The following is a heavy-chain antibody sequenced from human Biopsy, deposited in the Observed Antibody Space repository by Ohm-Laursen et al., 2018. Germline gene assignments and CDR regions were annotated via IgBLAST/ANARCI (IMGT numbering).Heavy chain of an antibody. CDR1: GFIFSTYG. Sequence: SLRLSCSASGFIFSTYGMHWVRQAPGKGLEWVALISYDGLNKFHADSVKGRFTISRDNAKNSLYLQMNSLRAEDTAVYYCARSRGSSGIATIYYYGMDVWGQGTTVTVSS. D-gene: IGHD3-10*01. V-gene: IGHV3-30*03. J-gene: IGHJ6*02. CDR2: ISYDGLNK. CDR3: ARSRGSSGIATIYYYGMDV.